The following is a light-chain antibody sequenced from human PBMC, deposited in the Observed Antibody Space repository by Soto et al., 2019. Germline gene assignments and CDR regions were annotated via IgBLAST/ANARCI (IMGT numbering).Light chain of an antibody. V-gene: IGKV1-39*01. CDR2: AAS. CDR3: QQSYSSSWT. J-gene: IGKJ1*01. Sequence: DIQMTQSPSSLSASVGDRVTITCRASQSISSYLNWYQQKPGKAPNLLIYAASSLQSGVPSRFSGSGTGTDFTLTISSLQPEDFATYYGQQSYSSSWTFGPGTTVEIK. CDR1: QSISSY.